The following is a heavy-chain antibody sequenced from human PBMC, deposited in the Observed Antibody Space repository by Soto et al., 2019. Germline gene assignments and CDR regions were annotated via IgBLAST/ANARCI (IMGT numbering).Heavy chain of an antibody. D-gene: IGHD2-15*01. CDR2: ISGSGDST. V-gene: IGHV3-23*01. J-gene: IGHJ4*02. CDR1: GFTFRNYV. Sequence: EVQMLESGGGLAQPGGSLRLSCGASGFTFRNYVMSWVRQAPGKGLEWVSAISGSGDSTYYADPVKGRFTISRDNSKNTLDLQMNSLRAEDTATYYCAKDSCSGGSCYPTHFDCWGQGTLVTVSS. CDR3: AKDSCSGGSCYPTHFDC.